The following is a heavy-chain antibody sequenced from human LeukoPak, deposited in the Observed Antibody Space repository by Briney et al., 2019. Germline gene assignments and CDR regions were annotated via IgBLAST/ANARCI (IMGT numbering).Heavy chain of an antibody. CDR3: ASASCSGSSCYSGYFDY. CDR1: GFTFSGYS. Sequence: GGSLRLSCAASGFTFSGYSMNWVRQAPGKGLEWVSYISSGSSTIYYADSVQGRFTISRDNAKSSLYLQMNSLRDEDTAVYYCASASCSGSSCYSGYFDYWGQGTLVTVSS. D-gene: IGHD2-15*01. J-gene: IGHJ4*02. CDR2: ISSGSSTI. V-gene: IGHV3-48*02.